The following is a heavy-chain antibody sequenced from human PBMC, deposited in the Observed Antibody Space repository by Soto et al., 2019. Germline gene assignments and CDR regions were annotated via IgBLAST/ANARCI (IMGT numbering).Heavy chain of an antibody. CDR2: ISGSDDTT. J-gene: IGHJ4*02. V-gene: IGHV3-23*01. CDR3: AKRSSSPTFDY. D-gene: IGHD6-6*01. CDR1: GFTFSSYA. Sequence: EVQLLESGGGLVQPGESLRLSCAASGFTFSSYAMSWVRQAPGKGLEWVSVISGSDDTTYYADSVKGRFTISRDNSKNTLYLQMNILRAEDTAVYYCAKRSSSPTFDYWGQGTLVTVSS.